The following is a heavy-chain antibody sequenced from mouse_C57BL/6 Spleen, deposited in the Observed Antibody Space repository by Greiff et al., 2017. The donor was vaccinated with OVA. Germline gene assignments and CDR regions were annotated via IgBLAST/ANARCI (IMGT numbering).Heavy chain of an antibody. Sequence: VMLVESGPGLVAPSQSLSITCTVSGFSLTSYGVSWVRQPPGKGLEWLGVIWGDGSTNYHSALISRLSISKDNSKSQVFLKLNSLQTDDTATYYCAKTGIHYYGSSYDWYFDVWGTGTTVTVSS. J-gene: IGHJ1*03. D-gene: IGHD1-1*01. CDR3: AKTGIHYYGSSYDWYFDV. CDR2: IWGDGST. V-gene: IGHV2-3*01. CDR1: GFSLTSYG.